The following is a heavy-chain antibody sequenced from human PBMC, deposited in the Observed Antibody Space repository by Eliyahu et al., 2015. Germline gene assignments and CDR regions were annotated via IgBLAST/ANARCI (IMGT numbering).Heavy chain of an antibody. D-gene: IGHD3-9*01. CDR1: GFXFDXYA. V-gene: IGHV3-9*01. Sequence: EVQLVESGGGLVQPGRSLRLSCXAXGFXFDXYAXXLVRXGPGKGLEWVSGISWNSGSIGYADSVKGRFTISRDNAKNSLYLQMNSLRAEDTALYYCAKEKEYYDILTGYPYYYYYGMDVWGQGTTVTVSS. J-gene: IGHJ6*02. CDR2: ISWNSGSI. CDR3: AKEKEYYDILTGYPYYYYYGMDV.